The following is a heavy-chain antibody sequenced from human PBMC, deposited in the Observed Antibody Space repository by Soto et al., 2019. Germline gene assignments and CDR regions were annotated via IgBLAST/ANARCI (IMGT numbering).Heavy chain of an antibody. J-gene: IGHJ6*02. D-gene: IGHD3-16*01. CDR1: EVRFSFYC. CDR2: INEDGSET. Sequence: EVQMVESGGNLVQPGGSLRVSCAASEVRFSFYCMSWFRQAPGKGLEWVADINEDGSETYYADAVKGRFTISRDNATNSLYLQMNSLRAGDTAVYFCAKSPMVRTFHYGMDVWGQGTTVTVSS. V-gene: IGHV3-7*05. CDR3: AKSPMVRTFHYGMDV.